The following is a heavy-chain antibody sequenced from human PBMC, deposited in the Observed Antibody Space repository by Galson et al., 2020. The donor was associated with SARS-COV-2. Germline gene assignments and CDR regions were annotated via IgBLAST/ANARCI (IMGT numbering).Heavy chain of an antibody. V-gene: IGHV3-74*01. CDR1: GFTLSNYW. CDR2: INSDGSST. Sequence: GGSLRLSCAASGFTLSNYWMHWVRQVPGKGLVWVSRINSDGSSTNYADSVKGRFTISRDNAKNTLYLQMNSLRAEDTAVYYCTATRLYWGQGTLVTVSS. J-gene: IGHJ4*02. CDR3: TATRLY.